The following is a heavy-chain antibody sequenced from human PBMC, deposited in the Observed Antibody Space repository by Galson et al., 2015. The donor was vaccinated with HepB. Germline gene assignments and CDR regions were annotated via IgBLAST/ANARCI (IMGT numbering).Heavy chain of an antibody. CDR1: GFTFGDYA. J-gene: IGHJ6*02. CDR2: IRSKAYGGTK. D-gene: IGHD3-3*01. V-gene: IGHV3-49*03. Sequence: SLRLSCAASGFTFGDYAMIWFRQAPGKGLEWVGFIRSKAYGGTKEYAASVKGRFTISRDDSKSIAYLQMNRLKAEDTAVYYCSRDLTTFGVTTGSYGMDAWGQGTTVTVSS. CDR3: SRDLTTFGVTTGSYGMDA.